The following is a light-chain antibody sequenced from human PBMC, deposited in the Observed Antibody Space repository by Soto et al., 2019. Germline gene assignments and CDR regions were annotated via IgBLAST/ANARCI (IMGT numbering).Light chain of an antibody. CDR2: EVS. CDR3: SSFTTTTTLVV. V-gene: IGLV2-14*01. Sequence: QSALAQPSSVSGSPGQSITLSCTGTSSDVGSYNYGSWYQQHPGKAPKLIIYEVSYRPSGVSNRFSGSQSGNTASLTISGLQAEDEADYYCSSFTTTTTLVVFGGGTKRTVL. CDR1: SSDVGSYNY. J-gene: IGLJ2*01.